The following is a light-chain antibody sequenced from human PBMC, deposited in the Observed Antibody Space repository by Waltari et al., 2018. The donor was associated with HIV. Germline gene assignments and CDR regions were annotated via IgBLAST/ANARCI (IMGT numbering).Light chain of an antibody. CDR1: SSDVGGYNY. V-gene: IGLV2-8*01. CDR3: SSYAGSNNFGV. Sequence: QSALTQPPSASGSPGQSVTISCTGTSSDVGGYNYVSWYQQHPGKAPKLMIYEVSKRPSGVPYLFSGSKSGNTASLTVSGLQAEDEADYYCSSYAGSNNFGVFGGGTKLTVL. CDR2: EVS. J-gene: IGLJ2*01.